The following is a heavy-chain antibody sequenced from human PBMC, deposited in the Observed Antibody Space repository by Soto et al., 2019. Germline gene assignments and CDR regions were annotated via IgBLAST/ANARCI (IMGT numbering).Heavy chain of an antibody. V-gene: IGHV5-51*01. J-gene: IGHJ4*02. Sequence: GESLKISCKGSGYSFTSYWIGWVRQMPGKGLEWMGIIYPGDSDTRYSPSFQGQVTISADKSISTAYLQWSSLKASDTAMYYCARGYYDSSGYYSPVDYWGQRTLVTVSS. CDR1: GYSFTSYW. CDR3: ARGYYDSSGYYSPVDY. D-gene: IGHD3-22*01. CDR2: IYPGDSDT.